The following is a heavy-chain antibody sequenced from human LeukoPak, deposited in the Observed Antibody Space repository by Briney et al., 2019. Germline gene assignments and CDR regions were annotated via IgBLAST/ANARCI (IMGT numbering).Heavy chain of an antibody. D-gene: IGHD3-22*01. CDR3: TRRYYHDTSGNYWDDY. CDR2: IRSKANNYAT. J-gene: IGHJ4*02. V-gene: IGHV3-73*01. CDR1: GFTFSASA. Sequence: GGSLKLSCAVSGFTFSASATHWVRQASGKGLEWVGRIRSKANNYATSYDVSVNGRFTISRDDSKNTAYLQMNSLRTEDTAVYYCTRRYYHDTSGNYWDDYWGQGTLVTVSS.